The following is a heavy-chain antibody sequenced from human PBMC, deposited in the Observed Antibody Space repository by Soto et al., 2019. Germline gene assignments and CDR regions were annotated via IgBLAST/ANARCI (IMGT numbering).Heavy chain of an antibody. CDR3: ARDVDGLRHFDY. V-gene: IGHV3-21*01. J-gene: IGHJ4*02. Sequence: GGSLRLSCAASEFTFSSYSMNWVRQAPGKGLEWVSSITGSSSYIYYADSLKGRFTISRDNAKKSLFLQMNSLRAEDTAVYYCARDVDGLRHFDYWGQGSLVTVSS. CDR1: EFTFSSYS. CDR2: ITGSSSYI. D-gene: IGHD3-10*01.